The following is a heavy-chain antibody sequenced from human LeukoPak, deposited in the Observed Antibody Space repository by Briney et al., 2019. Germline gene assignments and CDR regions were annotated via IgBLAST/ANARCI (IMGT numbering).Heavy chain of an antibody. Sequence: DPGGSLRLSCAASGFTFSSYAMHWVRQAPGKGLEWVAVISYDGSNKYYADSVKGRFTISRDNSKNTLYLQMNSLRAEDTAVYYCARPRRPDIVVVPAAHGECYYWGQGTLVTVSS. CDR3: ARPRRPDIVVVPAAHGECYY. D-gene: IGHD2-2*01. CDR1: GFTFSSYA. J-gene: IGHJ4*02. V-gene: IGHV3-30*01. CDR2: ISYDGSNK.